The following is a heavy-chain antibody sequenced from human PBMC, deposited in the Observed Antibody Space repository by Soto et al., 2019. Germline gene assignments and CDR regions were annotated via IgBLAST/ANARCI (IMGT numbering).Heavy chain of an antibody. J-gene: IGHJ6*01. CDR3: AREPIVVVPAAYREAYYYYYGMDV. Sequence: SVKVSCKASGGTFRSYAISWVRQAPGQGLEWMGGIIPIFGTANYAQKFQGRVTITADESTSTAYMELSSLRSEDTAVYYCAREPIVVVPAAYREAYYYYYGMDVWGQGTRGTVSS. V-gene: IGHV1-69*13. D-gene: IGHD2-2*01. CDR2: IIPIFGTA. CDR1: GGTFRSYA.